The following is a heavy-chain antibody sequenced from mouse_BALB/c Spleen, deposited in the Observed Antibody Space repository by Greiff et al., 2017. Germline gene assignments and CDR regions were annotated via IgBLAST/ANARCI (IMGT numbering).Heavy chain of an antibody. V-gene: IGHV5-17*02. D-gene: IGHD1-1*01. CDR3: ARATVVAHFDY. CDR2: ISSGSSTI. Sequence: EVQLQESGGGLVQPGGSRKLSCAASGFTFSSFGMHWVRQAPEKGLEWVAYISSGSSTIYYADTVKGRFTISRDNPKNTLFLQMTSLRSEDTAMYYCARATVVAHFDYWGQGTTLTVSS. CDR1: GFTFSSFG. J-gene: IGHJ2*01.